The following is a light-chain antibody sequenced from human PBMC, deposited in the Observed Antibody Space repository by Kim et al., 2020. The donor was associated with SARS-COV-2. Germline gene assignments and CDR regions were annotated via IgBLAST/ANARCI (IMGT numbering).Light chain of an antibody. Sequence: QSVLTQPPSVSGSPGQRVTISCTGSSSNIGAGYDVHWYQQLPGTAPKLLIFGNSNRPSGVPDRFSGSKSGTSASLAITGLQAEDEADYYCQSYDRSQTARVFGRGTQLTVL. CDR1: SSNIGAGYD. CDR3: QSYDRSQTARV. CDR2: GNS. V-gene: IGLV1-40*01. J-gene: IGLJ3*02.